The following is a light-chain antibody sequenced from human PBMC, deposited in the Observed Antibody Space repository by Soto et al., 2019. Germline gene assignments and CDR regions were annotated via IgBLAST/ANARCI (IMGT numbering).Light chain of an antibody. CDR1: QSVSSK. CDR3: QQYSNCPPIT. V-gene: IGKV3-15*01. Sequence: EMVLTQSPATLSVSPGERATLTCRASQSVSSKLAWYQQKPGQAPRLLIYETSTRATGIPARFSGSGSCTEFTLTISTLHSEYFAVYYCQQYSNCPPITFGQGTRLEIK. J-gene: IGKJ5*01. CDR2: ETS.